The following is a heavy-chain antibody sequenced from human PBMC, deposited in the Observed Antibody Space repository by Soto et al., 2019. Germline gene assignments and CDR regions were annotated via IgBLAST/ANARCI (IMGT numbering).Heavy chain of an antibody. CDR2: ISGSGFKK. D-gene: IGHD1-26*01. Sequence: PGSSLRLSCAASGFIFENFGMSWVRQATGKGLEWISSISGSGFKKYYADSVKGRFTISRDNSKSTVYLELNNLSAEDTAVYHCAKNQGVELVPLATVDWFDPWGQGSVVTVSS. V-gene: IGHV3-23*01. CDR3: AKNQGVELVPLATVDWFDP. J-gene: IGHJ5*02. CDR1: GFIFENFG.